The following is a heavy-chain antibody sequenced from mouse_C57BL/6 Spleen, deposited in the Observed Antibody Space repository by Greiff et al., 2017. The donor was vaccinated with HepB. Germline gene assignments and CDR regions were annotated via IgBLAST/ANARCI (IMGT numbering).Heavy chain of an antibody. CDR3: ARRDYYGSSPFDY. D-gene: IGHD1-1*01. CDR2: IYPGSGSN. J-gene: IGHJ2*01. V-gene: IGHV1-55*01. CDR1: GYTFTSYW. Sequence: VQLQQPGAELVKPGASVKMSCKASGYTFTSYWITWVKQRPGQGLEWIGDIYPGSGSNNYNEKFKSKATLTVDTSSSTAYMQLSSPTSEDSAVYYCARRDYYGSSPFDYWGQGTTLTVSS.